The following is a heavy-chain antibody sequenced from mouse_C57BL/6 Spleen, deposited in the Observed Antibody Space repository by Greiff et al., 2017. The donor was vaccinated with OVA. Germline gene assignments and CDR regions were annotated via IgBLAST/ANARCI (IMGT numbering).Heavy chain of an antibody. V-gene: IGHV1-64*01. CDR3: ARCHYGSSNWYFDV. D-gene: IGHD1-1*01. Sequence: QVQLQQPGAELVKPGASVKLSCKASGYTFTSYWMHWVKQRPGQGLEWIGMIHPNSGSTNYNEKFKSKATLTVDKSSSTAYMQLSSLTSEDSAVYYCARCHYGSSNWYFDVWGTGTTVTVSS. CDR2: IHPNSGST. CDR1: GYTFTSYW. J-gene: IGHJ1*03.